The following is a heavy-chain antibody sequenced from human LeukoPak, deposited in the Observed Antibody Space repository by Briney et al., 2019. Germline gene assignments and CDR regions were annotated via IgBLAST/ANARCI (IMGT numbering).Heavy chain of an antibody. V-gene: IGHV4-59*01. D-gene: IGHD3-22*01. CDR3: ARGVREGYYDSSGYYSD. CDR1: GGSISSYY. Sequence: SETLSFTCTVSGGSISSYYWSWIRQPPGKGLEWIGYIYYSGSTNYNPSPKSRVTISVDTSKNQFSLKLSSVTAADTAVYYCARGVREGYYDSSGYYSDWGQGTLVTVSS. J-gene: IGHJ4*02. CDR2: IYYSGST.